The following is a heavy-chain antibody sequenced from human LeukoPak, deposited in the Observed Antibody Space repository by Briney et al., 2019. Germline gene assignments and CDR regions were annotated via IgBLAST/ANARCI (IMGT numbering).Heavy chain of an antibody. CDR2: ISVYSGNT. D-gene: IGHD2-8*01. J-gene: IGHJ5*02. Sequence: ASVKVSCKASGYTFASYGVTWVRQAPGQGPGWMAWISVYSGNTEYAQKFQDRVTLTADTSTSTVYMGLRSLRSDDTAVYYCARDGWSLGPWGQGTLVTVSS. CDR3: ARDGWSLGP. CDR1: GYTFASYG. V-gene: IGHV1-18*01.